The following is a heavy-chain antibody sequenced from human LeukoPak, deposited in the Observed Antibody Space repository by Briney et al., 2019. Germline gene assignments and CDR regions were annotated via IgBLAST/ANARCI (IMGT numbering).Heavy chain of an antibody. V-gene: IGHV4-59*01. D-gene: IGHD2-8*01. Sequence: SETLSLTCTVSGASITTYYWTWIRQPPGKGLEWIGYIYHSGSTNYNPSLKSRVTISLDTSTNQFSLRLSSVTAADTAVYFCARECITSSEGDYFDYWGQGSLVTVSS. CDR3: ARECITSSEGDYFDY. CDR1: GASITTYY. J-gene: IGHJ4*02. CDR2: IYHSGST.